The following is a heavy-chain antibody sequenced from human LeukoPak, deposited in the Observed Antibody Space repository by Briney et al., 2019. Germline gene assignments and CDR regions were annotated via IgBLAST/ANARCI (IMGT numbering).Heavy chain of an antibody. CDR2: ISSSSSTI. J-gene: IGHJ4*02. D-gene: IGHD6-6*01. V-gene: IGHV3-48*01. CDR3: ARDDLEQLAPGDY. Sequence: GGSLRLSCAASGFTFSSYSMNWVRQAPGKGLEWVSYISSSSSTIYYADSVKGRFTISRDNAKNSLYLQMNSLRAEDTAVYYCARDDLEQLAPGDYWGQGTLVTVSS. CDR1: GFTFSSYS.